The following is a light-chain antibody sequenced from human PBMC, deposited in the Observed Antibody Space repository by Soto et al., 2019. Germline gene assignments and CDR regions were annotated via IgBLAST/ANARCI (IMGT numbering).Light chain of an antibody. CDR1: QSVSSSY. J-gene: IGKJ1*01. V-gene: IGKV3-20*01. CDR2: GAS. CDR3: QHFGISSWP. Sequence: ESVLTQSPGTLSLSPGEKATLSCRASQSVSSSYLAWYQQKPGQAPRLLIYGASSRATGIPDGFSGSGSGTDFTLTVSRLEPEVFAVYYCQHFGISSWPLGQGTKGDIK.